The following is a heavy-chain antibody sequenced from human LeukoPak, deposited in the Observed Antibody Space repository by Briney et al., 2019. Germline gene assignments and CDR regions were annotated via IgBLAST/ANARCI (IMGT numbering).Heavy chain of an antibody. J-gene: IGHJ4*02. Sequence: ASVNVSYKASGYTFTVYYMHWVRQAPGQGLEWMGWINPNSGGTNYAQKFQGRVTMTRDTSISTAYMELSRLRSDDTAVYYCARDKFPYNWNSAVYFDYWGQGTLVTVSS. D-gene: IGHD1-7*01. V-gene: IGHV1-2*02. CDR2: INPNSGGT. CDR3: ARDKFPYNWNSAVYFDY. CDR1: GYTFTVYY.